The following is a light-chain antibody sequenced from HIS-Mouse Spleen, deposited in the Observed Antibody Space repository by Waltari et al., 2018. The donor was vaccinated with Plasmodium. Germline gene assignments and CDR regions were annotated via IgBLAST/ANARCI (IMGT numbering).Light chain of an antibody. Sequence: DIQMTQSPSTLSASVGDRVTITCRASQSISSWLAWYQQKPGKAPKLLIYKASSLESGVPSRFSSSGSGTEFTLNISSLQPDDFATYYCQQYNSYWTFGQGTKVEIK. J-gene: IGKJ1*01. CDR1: QSISSW. CDR3: QQYNSYWT. V-gene: IGKV1-5*03. CDR2: KAS.